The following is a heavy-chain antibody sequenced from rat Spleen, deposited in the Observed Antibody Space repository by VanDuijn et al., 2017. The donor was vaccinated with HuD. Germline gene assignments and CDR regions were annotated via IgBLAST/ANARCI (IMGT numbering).Heavy chain of an antibody. V-gene: IGHV5-19*01. CDR2: ISPSGGST. J-gene: IGHJ3*01. CDR3: ARSEGTHYYLPFAD. Sequence: EVQLVESGGGLVQPGSSLKLSCAASGLTFSNYGTHWIRQAPTKGLGWVASISPSGGSTYYRDSVKGRFTISRDNARGTLYLQMDSLRSEDTATYYCARSEGTHYYLPFADWGQGTLVTVSS. CDR1: GLTFSNYG. D-gene: IGHD1-6*01.